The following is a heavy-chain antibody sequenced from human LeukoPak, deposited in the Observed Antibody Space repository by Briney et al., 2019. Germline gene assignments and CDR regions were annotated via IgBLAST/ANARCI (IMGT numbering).Heavy chain of an antibody. D-gene: IGHD3-16*02. CDR3: ARVYRWTTPNDAFDI. CDR1: GYTFTGYY. J-gene: IGHJ3*02. CDR2: SNSNSGAT. V-gene: IGHV1-2*02. Sequence: GASVKVSCKASGYTFTGYYMHWVRQAPGQGLEWMGWSNSNSGATNYAQKFQGRVTMTRDTSITTAYMELSRLTSDDTAVYYCARVYRWTTPNDAFDIWGQGTMVTVSS.